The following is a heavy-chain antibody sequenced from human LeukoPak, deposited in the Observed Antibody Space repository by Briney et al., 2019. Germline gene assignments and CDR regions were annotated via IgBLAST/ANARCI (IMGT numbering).Heavy chain of an antibody. V-gene: IGHV4-59*01. D-gene: IGHD2-2*01. CDR3: ARGTIVVVPAALYYYYYYMDV. CDR1: GGSISSYY. J-gene: IGHJ6*03. Sequence: SETLSLTCTVSGGSISSYYWSWIRQPPGKGLEWIGYIYYSGSTNYNPSLKSRVTISVDTSKNQFSLKLSSVSAADTAVYYCARGTIVVVPAALYYYYYYMDVWGKGTTVTVSS. CDR2: IYYSGST.